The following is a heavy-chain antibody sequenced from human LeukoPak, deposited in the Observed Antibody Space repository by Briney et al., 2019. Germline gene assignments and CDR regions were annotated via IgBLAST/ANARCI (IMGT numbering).Heavy chain of an antibody. D-gene: IGHD2-2*01. Sequence: PSETLSLTCTVSGGSISSYYWSWIRQPPGKGLEWIGYIYYSGSTNYNPSLKSRVTISVDTSKNQFSLKLSSVTAADTAVYYCASSGIVVVPAAMDYYYYMDVWGKGTTVTVSS. CDR1: GGSISSYY. CDR3: ASSGIVVVPAAMDYYYYMDV. V-gene: IGHV4-59*01. J-gene: IGHJ6*03. CDR2: IYYSGST.